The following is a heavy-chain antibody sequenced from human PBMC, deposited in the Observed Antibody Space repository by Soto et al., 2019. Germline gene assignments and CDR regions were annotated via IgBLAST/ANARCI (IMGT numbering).Heavy chain of an antibody. D-gene: IGHD2-2*01. CDR1: GGSISSGGYS. CDR2: MYHSGST. CDR3: ARVPDY. J-gene: IGHJ4*02. Sequence: QLQLQESGSGLVKPSQTLSLTCAVSGGSISSGGYSWSWIRQPPGKGLEWIGYMYHSGSTYYNPSXKXXXXXXIXXXKXXXXXXXXSVTAADTAVYYCARVPDYWGQGILVTVSS. V-gene: IGHV4-30-2*01.